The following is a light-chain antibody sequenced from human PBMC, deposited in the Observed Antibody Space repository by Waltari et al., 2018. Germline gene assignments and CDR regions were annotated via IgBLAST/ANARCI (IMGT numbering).Light chain of an antibody. V-gene: IGLV1-40*01. Sequence: QSVLTPPPSVSGAPGQRVTISCTGSSSNIGAGYDVNWYQLLPGTAPKLLIYGINNRPSGVPDRFSGSRSATSASLAISGLQAEDEAYYYCQSSDSTLYGVVFGGGTKLTVL. CDR1: SSNIGAGYD. CDR3: QSSDSTLYGVV. CDR2: GIN. J-gene: IGLJ2*01.